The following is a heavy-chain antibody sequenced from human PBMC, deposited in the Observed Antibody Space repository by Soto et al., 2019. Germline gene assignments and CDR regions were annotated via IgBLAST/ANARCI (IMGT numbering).Heavy chain of an antibody. D-gene: IGHD6-19*01. Sequence: GSLRLSSAASGXHFSSYAMGWVRQAPGKGLEWVSAISGSGGSTSYADSVKGRFTISRDNSKNTMYLNMNSLTAEDTAVYYCAPLGGWHPWGQGTLVTVSS. CDR1: GXHFSSYA. CDR3: APLGGWHP. CDR2: ISGSGGST. J-gene: IGHJ5*02. V-gene: IGHV3-23*01.